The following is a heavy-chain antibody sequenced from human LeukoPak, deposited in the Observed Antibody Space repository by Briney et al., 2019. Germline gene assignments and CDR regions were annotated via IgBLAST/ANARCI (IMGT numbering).Heavy chain of an antibody. Sequence: GGSLRLSCAASGFTLSSYGMHWVRQAPGKGLEWVAFIRYDGSNKYYADSVKGRFTISRDNSKNTLYLQMNSLGAEDTAVYYCAKDPTNYYYYYYMDVWGKGTTVTISS. CDR2: IRYDGSNK. V-gene: IGHV3-30*02. D-gene: IGHD1-1*01. CDR3: AKDPTNYYYYYYMDV. CDR1: GFTLSSYG. J-gene: IGHJ6*03.